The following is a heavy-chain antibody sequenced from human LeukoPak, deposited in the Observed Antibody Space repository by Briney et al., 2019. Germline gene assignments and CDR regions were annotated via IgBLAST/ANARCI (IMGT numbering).Heavy chain of an antibody. V-gene: IGHV3-23*01. CDR3: AKDVTVTTSPYYFDY. CDR2: ISGSGGST. Sequence: PGGSLRLSCAASGFTVSSSYMTWVRQAPGKGLEWVSAISGSGGSTYYADSVKGRFTISRDNSKNTLYLQMNSLRAEDTAVYYCAKDVTVTTSPYYFDYWGQGTLVTVSS. J-gene: IGHJ4*02. D-gene: IGHD4-11*01. CDR1: GFTVSSSY.